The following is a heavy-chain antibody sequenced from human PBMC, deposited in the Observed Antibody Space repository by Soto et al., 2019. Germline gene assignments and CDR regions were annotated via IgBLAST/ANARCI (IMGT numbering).Heavy chain of an antibody. V-gene: IGHV3-21*01. J-gene: IGHJ4*02. D-gene: IGHD3-10*01. CDR1: GFTFSSYS. Sequence: EVQLVESGGALVKPGGSLRLSCADSGFTFSSYSMNWVRQAPGKGLEWVSSISSSSTYIYYADSVKGRFTISRDNAKNALYLQMNSLSAEETAVYYCARGGRGITRLFDYCGQGTLVTVSS. CDR2: ISSSSTYI. CDR3: ARGGRGITRLFDY.